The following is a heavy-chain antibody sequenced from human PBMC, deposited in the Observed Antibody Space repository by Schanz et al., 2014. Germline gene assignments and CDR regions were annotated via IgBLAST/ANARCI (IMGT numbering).Heavy chain of an antibody. J-gene: IGHJ4*02. CDR2: LYINAGST. Sequence: EVQLVESGGGLIQPGGSLRLSCAVSGFSVSTNYMSWARQAPGKGLEWISSLYINAGSTRYADSVKGRFFISRDSSKNTLFLQMNSLRADDTAIYFCARDEGRDGYNLAFDVWGQGTLLAVSS. CDR3: ARDEGRDGYNLAFDV. D-gene: IGHD2-21*01. CDR1: GFSVSTNY. V-gene: IGHV3-53*01.